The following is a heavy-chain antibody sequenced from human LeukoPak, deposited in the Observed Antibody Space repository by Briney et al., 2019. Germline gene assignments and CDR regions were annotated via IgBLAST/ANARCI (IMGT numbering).Heavy chain of an antibody. V-gene: IGHV3-23*01. CDR1: GFTFSSYA. Sequence: GGSLRLSCAASGFTFSSYAMSWVRQAPGKGLEWVSATSASGGSTFYADSVKGRFTISRDSSRNTLYLELNSLRAEDTAVYYCAKHGEGSRSDYWGQGTLVIVSS. CDR2: TSASGGST. J-gene: IGHJ4*02. D-gene: IGHD7-27*01. CDR3: AKHGEGSRSDY.